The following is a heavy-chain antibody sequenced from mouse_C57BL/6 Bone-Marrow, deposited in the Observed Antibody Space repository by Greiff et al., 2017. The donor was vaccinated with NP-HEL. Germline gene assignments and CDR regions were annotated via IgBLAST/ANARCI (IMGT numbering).Heavy chain of an antibody. CDR2: ISSGGSYT. CDR1: GFTFSSYG. D-gene: IGHD1-1*01. CDR3: ARQGLYYYGSSSYAMDY. V-gene: IGHV5-6*01. Sequence: EVQLVESGGDLVKPGGSLKLSCAASGFTFSSYGMSWVRQTPDKRLEWVATISSGGSYTYYPDSVKGRFTISSDNAKNTLYLQMSSLKSEDTAMYYCARQGLYYYGSSSYAMDYWGQGTSVTVSS. J-gene: IGHJ4*01.